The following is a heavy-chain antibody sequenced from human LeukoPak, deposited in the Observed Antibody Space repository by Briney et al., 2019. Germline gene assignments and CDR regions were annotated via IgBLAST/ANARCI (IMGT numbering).Heavy chain of an antibody. J-gene: IGHJ4*02. CDR3: AKGPLYYFDY. Sequence: PSETLSLTCTVSGGAISSGDYFWSWIRQPPGKALEWIAYTYHRGSPFYKSSLKSRVTTSVDTSKNQFSLKLSSMTAADTAVYYCAKGPLYYFDYWGQGTLVTVSS. CDR2: TYHRGSP. CDR1: GGAISSGDYF. V-gene: IGHV4-30-4*01.